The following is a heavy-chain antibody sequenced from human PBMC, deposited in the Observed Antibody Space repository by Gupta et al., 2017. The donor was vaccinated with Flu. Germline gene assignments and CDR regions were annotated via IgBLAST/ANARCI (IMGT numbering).Heavy chain of an antibody. V-gene: IGHV3-11*01. CDR3: ARAWCSGAWRNDY. CDR1: FSDYS. Sequence: FSDYSMSWIRQAPGKGLEWVSDMNSNGRAIFDVYSAKGRLTISRDNANNLLDLQTTRMRDDDTAVYYCARAWCSGAWRNDYWGPGTQVQVSS. D-gene: IGHD2-15*01. CDR2: MNSNGRAI. J-gene: IGHJ4*02.